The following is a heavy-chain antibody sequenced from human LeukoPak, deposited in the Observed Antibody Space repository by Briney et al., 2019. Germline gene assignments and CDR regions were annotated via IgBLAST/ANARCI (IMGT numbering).Heavy chain of an antibody. Sequence: GGSLRLSCAASGFTFSSYAMHWVRQAPGKGLEWVAVISYDGSNKYYADSVKGRFTISRGNSKNTLYLQMNSLRAEDTAVYYCARDTHYYGSGSPAFDLWGRGTMVTVSS. CDR2: ISYDGSNK. V-gene: IGHV3-30*04. J-gene: IGHJ3*01. CDR1: GFTFSSYA. CDR3: ARDTHYYGSGSPAFDL. D-gene: IGHD3-10*01.